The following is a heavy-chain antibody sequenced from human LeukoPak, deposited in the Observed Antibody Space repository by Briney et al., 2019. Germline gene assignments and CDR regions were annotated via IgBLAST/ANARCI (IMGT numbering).Heavy chain of an antibody. CDR2: IKSKTSGGTT. CDR3: TTGATYSPGAFDI. CDR1: GFTFTNAW. D-gene: IGHD3-16*01. J-gene: IGHJ3*02. Sequence: GGSLRPSCAASGFTFTNAWMSWVRQAPGKGLEWVGRIKSKTSGGTTDYAAPVKGRFTISRDDSQNTLFLQMNSLKTEDTAVYYCTTGATYSPGAFDIWGQGTMVTVSS. V-gene: IGHV3-15*01.